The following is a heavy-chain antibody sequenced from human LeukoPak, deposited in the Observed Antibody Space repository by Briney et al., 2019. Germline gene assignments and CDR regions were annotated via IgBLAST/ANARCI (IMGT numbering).Heavy chain of an antibody. CDR3: ARGKTYYYDSSGYSPFDY. J-gene: IGHJ4*02. CDR1: GFTFSNYE. D-gene: IGHD3-22*01. Sequence: PGGSLRLSCAASGFTFSNYEMYWVRQAPGKGLEWVSSISSSGSTIYYADSVKGRFTISRDNAKNSLYLQMNSLRAEDTAVYYCARGKTYYYDSSGYSPFDYWGQGTLVTVSS. V-gene: IGHV3-48*03. CDR2: ISSSGSTI.